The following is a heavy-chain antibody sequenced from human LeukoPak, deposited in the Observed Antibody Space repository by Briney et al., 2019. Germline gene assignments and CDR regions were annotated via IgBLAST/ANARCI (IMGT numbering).Heavy chain of an antibody. CDR3: ARLDGVLWNAFDI. Sequence: GESLKVSCKGSGYIFTNYWIAWVRQMPGKGLEWVGIIYPGDSDTRYSPSFQGQVTFSADKSISTAYVQWSGQKASDTATYYCARLDGVLWNAFDIWGQGTMVTVSS. V-gene: IGHV5-51*01. CDR2: IYPGDSDT. D-gene: IGHD4/OR15-4a*01. J-gene: IGHJ3*02. CDR1: GYIFTNYW.